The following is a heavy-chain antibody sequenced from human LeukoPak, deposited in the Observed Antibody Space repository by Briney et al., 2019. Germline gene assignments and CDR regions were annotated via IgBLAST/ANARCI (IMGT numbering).Heavy chain of an antibody. CDR2: ITWSSGSI. V-gene: IGHV3-9*01. CDR1: GFTFDDYA. J-gene: IGHJ4*02. CDR3: ARGKGGSYYSPPNY. D-gene: IGHD1-26*01. Sequence: TGGSLRLSCAASGFTFDDYAMHWVRQAPGKGLEWVSGITWSSGSIAYADSVKGRFTISRDNAKSSLYLQMNSLRAEDTAVYYCARGKGGSYYSPPNYWGQGTLVTVSS.